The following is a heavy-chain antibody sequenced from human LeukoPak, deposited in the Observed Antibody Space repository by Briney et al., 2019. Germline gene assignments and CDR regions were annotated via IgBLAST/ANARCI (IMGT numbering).Heavy chain of an antibody. Sequence: GGSLRLSCAASGFSFNFFWMSWVRQAPDKGLEWVAVISYDGDETSYADSVKGRFTISRDNSKNTLYLQMNSLRAEDWAMYYCARSGPDLGFDYWGQGTLVIVSS. CDR2: ISYDGDET. J-gene: IGHJ4*02. V-gene: IGHV3-30-3*01. CDR3: ARSGPDLGFDY. CDR1: GFSFNFFW.